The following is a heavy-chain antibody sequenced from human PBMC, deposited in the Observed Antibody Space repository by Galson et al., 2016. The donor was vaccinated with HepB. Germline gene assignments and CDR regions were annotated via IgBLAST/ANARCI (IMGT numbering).Heavy chain of an antibody. CDR3: LKGEPYFDY. CDR2: IYSGGST. V-gene: IGHV3-53*01. CDR1: GFTVNSDY. J-gene: IGHJ4*02. D-gene: IGHD1-14*01. Sequence: SLRLSCAASGFTVNSDYMTWVRQAPGKGLEWVSVIYSGGSTKYADSVKGRFTISRDNSKNTLYLQMNSLRADDTAVYYCLKGEPYFDYWGQGTLVTVSS.